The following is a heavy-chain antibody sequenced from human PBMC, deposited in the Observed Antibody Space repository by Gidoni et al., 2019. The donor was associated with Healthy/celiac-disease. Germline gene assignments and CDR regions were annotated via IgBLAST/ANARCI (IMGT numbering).Heavy chain of an antibody. CDR1: GFTFDDYT. V-gene: IGHV3-43*01. J-gene: IGHJ4*02. CDR3: AKEGQAGSFDY. CDR2: ISWDGGST. Sequence: EVQLVESGGVVVQHGGSLRLSCAASGFTFDDYTMHWVRQAPGKGQEWVSLISWDGGSTYYADSVKGRFTISRDNSKNSLYLQMNSLRTEDTALYYCAKEGQAGSFDYWGQGTLVTVSS. D-gene: IGHD3-10*01.